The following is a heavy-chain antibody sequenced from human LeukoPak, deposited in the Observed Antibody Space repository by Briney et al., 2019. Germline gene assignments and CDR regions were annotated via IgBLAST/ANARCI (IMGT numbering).Heavy chain of an antibody. CDR2: INHSGST. Sequence: PSETLSLTCAVYGGSFSGYYWSWIRQPPGKGLEWIGEINHSGSTNYNPSLKSRVTISVDTSKNQFSLKLSSVTAADTAVYYCARAKTSYGSGSFRDWGQGTLVTVSS. CDR1: GGSFSGYY. D-gene: IGHD3-10*01. V-gene: IGHV4-34*01. CDR3: ARAKTSYGSGSFRD. J-gene: IGHJ4*02.